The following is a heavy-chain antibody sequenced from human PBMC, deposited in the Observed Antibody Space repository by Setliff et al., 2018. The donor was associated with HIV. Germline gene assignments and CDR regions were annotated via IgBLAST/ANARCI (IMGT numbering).Heavy chain of an antibody. Sequence: ASETLSLTCTVSGGSISSGSYYWSWIRQPPGKGLEWIGSIYYSGSTYYNPSLKSRVTISVDTSKNQFSLEVTSVTAADTAVYYCARVARGTYYSVQHWGQGTLVTVSS. D-gene: IGHD1-26*01. J-gene: IGHJ1*01. CDR2: IYYSGST. CDR3: ARVARGTYYSVQH. CDR1: GGSISSGSYY. V-gene: IGHV4-39*07.